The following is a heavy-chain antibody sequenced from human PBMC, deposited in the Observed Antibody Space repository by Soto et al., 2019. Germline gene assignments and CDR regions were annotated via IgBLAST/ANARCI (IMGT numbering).Heavy chain of an antibody. J-gene: IGHJ4*02. CDR2: IGVAGDT. D-gene: IGHD6-13*01. CDR1: GFTFSSYD. CDR3: ASGGWGSIWYEGESRIDY. V-gene: IGHV3-13*01. Sequence: EVQLVESGGGLVQPGGSLRLSCSASGFTFSSYDMHWVRQVAGKGLEWVSAIGVAGDTYYPDSVKGRITISRENAKNSLYLQKNSLRAEDTAVYYCASGGWGSIWYEGESRIDYWGQGTLVTVSS.